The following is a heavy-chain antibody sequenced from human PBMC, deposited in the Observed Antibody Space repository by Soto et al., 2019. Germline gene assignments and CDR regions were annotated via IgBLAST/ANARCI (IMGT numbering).Heavy chain of an antibody. D-gene: IGHD6-13*01. CDR1: GFTFSSYS. CDR2: ISSSSSYI. Sequence: PGGSLRLSCAASGFTFSSYSMNWVRQAPGKGLEWASSISSSSSYIYYADSVKGRFTISRDNAKNSLYLQMNSLRDEDTAVYYCARDHSSSWPRPFDPWGQGTLVTVSS. V-gene: IGHV3-21*01. CDR3: ARDHSSSWPRPFDP. J-gene: IGHJ5*02.